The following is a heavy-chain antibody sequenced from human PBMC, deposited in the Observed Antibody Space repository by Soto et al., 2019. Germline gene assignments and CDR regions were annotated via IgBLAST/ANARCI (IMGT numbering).Heavy chain of an antibody. CDR3: ARDYSFVFGVVMARYYYGMDV. Sequence: AAVKVSCKACGCTFTRYYMHWVRQAPGQGLEWMGIINPSGGSTSYAQKFQGRVTMTRDTSTSTVYMELSSLRSEDTAVYYCARDYSFVFGVVMARYYYGMDVWGQGTTVTVSS. V-gene: IGHV1-46*01. D-gene: IGHD3-3*01. CDR2: INPSGGST. J-gene: IGHJ6*02. CDR1: GCTFTRYY.